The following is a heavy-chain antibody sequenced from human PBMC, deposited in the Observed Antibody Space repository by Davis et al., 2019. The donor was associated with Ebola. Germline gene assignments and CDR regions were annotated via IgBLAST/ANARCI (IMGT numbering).Heavy chain of an antibody. Sequence: MPSETLSLTCTVSGGSISSSSNYWGWLRQPPGKGLEWIGRIYYSGSTYYNPSLKSRVTISVDTSKNQFSLKLGSVTAADTAVYYCARQGDNWNHYGMDVWGKGTTVTVSS. CDR1: GGSISSSSNY. D-gene: IGHD1-20*01. CDR2: IYYSGST. J-gene: IGHJ6*04. V-gene: IGHV4-39*01. CDR3: ARQGDNWNHYGMDV.